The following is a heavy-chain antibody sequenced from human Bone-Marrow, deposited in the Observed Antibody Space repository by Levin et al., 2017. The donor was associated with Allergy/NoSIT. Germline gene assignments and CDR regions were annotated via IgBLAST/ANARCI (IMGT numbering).Heavy chain of an antibody. CDR3: ARHHANYDSALGPDACDI. Sequence: SETLSLTCTVSGGSISSFYWSWIRQPPGKNLEWIGYIYYSGSTYYNPSLKSRGTISVDTSKSQLSLRLRSVTAADTAVYYCARHHANYDSALGPDACDIWGQGTLVTVSS. CDR1: GGSISSFY. J-gene: IGHJ4*02. D-gene: IGHD3-16*01. CDR2: IYYSGST. V-gene: IGHV4-59*08.